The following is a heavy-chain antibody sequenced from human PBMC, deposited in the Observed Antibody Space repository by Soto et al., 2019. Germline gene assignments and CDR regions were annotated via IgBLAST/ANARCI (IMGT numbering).Heavy chain of an antibody. V-gene: IGHV1-18*01. CDR1: GYTFTTYG. D-gene: IGHD3-16*01. CDR2: ISAYSGKT. Sequence: QVQLVQSGGEVKKPGASVKVSCKTSGYTFTTYGISWVRQAPGQGLEWVGWISAYSGKTHYAQKFQGKVTMTTDTSTNTAYLERRSLRSDDTAVYYGARAPYLGDHQYWGQGTLVTVSS. CDR3: ARAPYLGDHQY. J-gene: IGHJ4*02.